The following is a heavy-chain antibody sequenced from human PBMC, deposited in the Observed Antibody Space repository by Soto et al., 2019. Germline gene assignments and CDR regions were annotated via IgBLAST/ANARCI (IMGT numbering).Heavy chain of an antibody. CDR3: ARDKYSSSWSGYYYGMDV. D-gene: IGHD6-6*01. CDR1: GGIIRMGVLN. Sequence: SPTLPLTCTVSGGIIRMGVLNFKWIRQPPGNGLSWLWFIFSSRSTYYNPSLKSRLTISVDTSKNQFSLKLSSVTAADTAVYYCARDKYSSSWSGYYYGMDVWGQGTTVT. CDR2: IFSSRST. J-gene: IGHJ6*02. V-gene: IGHV4-30-4*01.